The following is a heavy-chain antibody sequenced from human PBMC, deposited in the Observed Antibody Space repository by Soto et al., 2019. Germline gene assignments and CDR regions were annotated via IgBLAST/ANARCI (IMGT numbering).Heavy chain of an antibody. V-gene: IGHV1-2*02. CDR3: ARALSNWEKNDY. CDR1: GYTFTSYY. J-gene: IGHJ4*02. D-gene: IGHD7-27*01. Sequence: APVKVYCKASGYTFTSYYMHWVRQAPGQGLEWMGWINPNSGGTNYAQKFQGRVTMTRDTSISTAYMELSRLRSDDTAVYYCARALSNWEKNDYWCQEPLGTVFS. CDR2: INPNSGGT.